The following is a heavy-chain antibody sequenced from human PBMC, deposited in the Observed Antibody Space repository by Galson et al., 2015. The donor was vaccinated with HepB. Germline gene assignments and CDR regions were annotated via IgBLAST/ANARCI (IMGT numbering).Heavy chain of an antibody. CDR1: GYTFTNYA. J-gene: IGHJ3*02. CDR2: INAGNGNT. Sequence: SVKVSCKASGYTFTNYAMHWVRQAPGQRLEWMGWINAGNGNTKYPQNFQGRVTITRDTSASTAYMELSSLRSEDTAVYYCARNQGYCSGGSCYCLAFDIWGQGTMVTVSS. CDR3: ARNQGYCSGGSCYCLAFDI. D-gene: IGHD2-15*01. V-gene: IGHV1-3*01.